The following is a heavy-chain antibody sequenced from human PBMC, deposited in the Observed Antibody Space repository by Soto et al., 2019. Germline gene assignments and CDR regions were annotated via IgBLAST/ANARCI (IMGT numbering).Heavy chain of an antibody. CDR3: IQSRCGGDCLQSYASHYYYGMDV. CDR2: IYWDDDK. V-gene: IGHV2-5*02. Sequence: QITLKESGPTLVKPTQTLTLTCTFSGFSLSTSGVGVGWIRQPPGKALEWLALIYWDDDKRYSPSLRSRLTINKDTSKTQVVLTMPNMDPVDTATYYCIQSRCGGDCLQSYASHYYYGMDVWGQGTTVTVSS. D-gene: IGHD2-21*02. J-gene: IGHJ6*02. CDR1: GFSLSTSGVG.